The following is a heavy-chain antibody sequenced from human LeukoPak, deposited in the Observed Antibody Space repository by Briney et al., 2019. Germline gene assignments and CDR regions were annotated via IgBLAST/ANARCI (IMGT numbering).Heavy chain of an antibody. CDR3: ARAGTYYYDSSGYYYPGY. V-gene: IGHV4-59*01. CDR1: GGSISSYY. D-gene: IGHD3-22*01. Sequence: PSETLSLTCTVSGGSISSYYWSWIRQPPGKGLEWIGYIYYSGSTNYNPSLKSRVTISVDTSKNQFSLKLSSVTADDTAVYYCARAGTYYYDSSGYYYPGYWGQGTLVTVSS. CDR2: IYYSGST. J-gene: IGHJ4*02.